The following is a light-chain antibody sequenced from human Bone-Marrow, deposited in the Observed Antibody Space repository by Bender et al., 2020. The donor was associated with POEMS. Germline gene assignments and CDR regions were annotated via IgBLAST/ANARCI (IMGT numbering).Light chain of an antibody. V-gene: IGLV3-25*03. CDR2: KDV. CDR3: QSAASSSSPWV. CDR1: NIGRKS. J-gene: IGLJ3*02. Sequence: SYVLTQPPSVSVAPGQTARITCGGNNIGRKSVHWYQQKPGQAPVLVMYKDVERPSGIPERFAGSSSGTTVTLTISAVQAEDEADYYCQSAASSSSPWVFGGGTKLTVL.